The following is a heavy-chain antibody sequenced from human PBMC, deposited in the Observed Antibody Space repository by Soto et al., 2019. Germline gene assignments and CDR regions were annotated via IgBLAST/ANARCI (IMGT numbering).Heavy chain of an antibody. V-gene: IGHV3-33*01. CDR2: IWYDGSNK. CDR1: GFTFSSYG. Sequence: QVQLVESGGGVVQPGRSLRLSCAASGFTFSSYGMHWVRQAPGKGLEWVAVIWYDGSNKYYADSVKGRFTISRDNSKNTLYLQMNSLRAEDTAVYYCARDRGVTYYFDYWGQGTLVTVSS. J-gene: IGHJ4*02. D-gene: IGHD5-18*01. CDR3: ARDRGVTYYFDY.